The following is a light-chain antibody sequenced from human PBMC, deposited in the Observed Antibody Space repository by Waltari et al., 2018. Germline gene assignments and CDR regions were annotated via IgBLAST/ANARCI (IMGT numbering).Light chain of an antibody. Sequence: QSVLTQPPSASGTPGQRVTISCSGSSSNIGDNVVNWYQQLPGKAPTLLIYRSDQRHSGVPARFSGSKSVTIASLAISGLQSADEGDYYCAAWDDSLHGHWVFGGGTKVTVL. J-gene: IGLJ3*02. CDR3: AAWDDSLHGHWV. CDR1: SSNIGDNV. V-gene: IGLV1-44*01. CDR2: RSD.